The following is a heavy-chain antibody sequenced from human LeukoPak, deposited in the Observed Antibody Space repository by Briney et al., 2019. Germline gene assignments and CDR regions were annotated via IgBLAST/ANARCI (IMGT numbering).Heavy chain of an antibody. D-gene: IGHD3-22*01. CDR2: IYYSGST. CDR1: GGSISSYY. CDR3: AGETYYYDSSGYSGSSSLHP. J-gene: IGHJ5*02. Sequence: SETLSLTCTVSGGSISSYYWSWIRQPPGKGLEWIGYIYYSGSTNYNPSLKSRVTMSVDTSKNQFSLKLSSVTAADTAVYYCAGETYYYDSSGYSGSSSLHPWGQGTLVTVSS. V-gene: IGHV4-59*01.